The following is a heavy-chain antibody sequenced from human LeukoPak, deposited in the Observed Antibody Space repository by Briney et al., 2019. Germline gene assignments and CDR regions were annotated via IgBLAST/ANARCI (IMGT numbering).Heavy chain of an antibody. CDR1: GFTVSSNY. V-gene: IGHV3-66*01. CDR2: IYSGGST. Sequence: GGSLRLSCAASGFTVSSNYMSRVRQAPGKGLEWVSVIYSGGSTYYADSVKGRFTISRDNSKNTLYLQMNSLRAEDTAVYYCARDQTHMEFDSWGQGTLVTVSS. J-gene: IGHJ4*02. D-gene: IGHD1-1*01. CDR3: ARDQTHMEFDS.